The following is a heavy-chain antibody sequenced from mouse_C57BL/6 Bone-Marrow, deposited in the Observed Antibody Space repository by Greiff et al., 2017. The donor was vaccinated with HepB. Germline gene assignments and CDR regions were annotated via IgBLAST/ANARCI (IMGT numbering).Heavy chain of an antibody. CDR2: IDPEDGET. J-gene: IGHJ2*01. D-gene: IGHD2-3*01. CDR1: GFNINDYY. CDR3: ASPIYDGYYVHFDY. V-gene: IGHV14-2*01. Sequence: EVQLQQSGAELVKPGASVKLSCTASGFNINDYYMHWVKQRTEQGLEWIGRIDPEDGETKYAPTFQGKATITADTSSNTAYLQLSSLTSEDTAVYYCASPIYDGYYVHFDYWGQGTTLTVSS.